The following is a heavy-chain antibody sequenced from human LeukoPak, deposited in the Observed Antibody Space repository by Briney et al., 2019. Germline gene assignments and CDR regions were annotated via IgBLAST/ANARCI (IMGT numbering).Heavy chain of an antibody. Sequence: GGSLRLSCAASGFTFSSYAMHWVRQAPGKGLEWVAVISYDGSNKYYADSVKGRFTISRDNSKNTLYLQMNSLRAEDTAVYYCARTPTLYCSGGSCYHFDYWDQGTLVTVSS. CDR2: ISYDGSNK. J-gene: IGHJ4*02. CDR1: GFTFSSYA. V-gene: IGHV3-30*04. CDR3: ARTPTLYCSGGSCYHFDY. D-gene: IGHD2-15*01.